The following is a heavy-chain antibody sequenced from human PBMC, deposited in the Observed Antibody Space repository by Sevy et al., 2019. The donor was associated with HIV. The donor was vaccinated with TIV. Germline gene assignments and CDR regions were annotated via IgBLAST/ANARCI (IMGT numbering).Heavy chain of an antibody. J-gene: IGHJ6*02. CDR1: GFTFSSYA. CDR3: ARKYCSSTCCAPYGMDV. CDR2: ISGSGGST. V-gene: IGHV3-23*01. Sequence: GGYLRLSCAASGFTFSSYAMSWVRQAPGKGLEWVSAISGSGGSTYYADSVKGRFTISRDNSKNTLYLQMNSLRAEDTAVYYCARKYCSSTCCAPYGMDVWGQGTTVTVSS. D-gene: IGHD2-2*01.